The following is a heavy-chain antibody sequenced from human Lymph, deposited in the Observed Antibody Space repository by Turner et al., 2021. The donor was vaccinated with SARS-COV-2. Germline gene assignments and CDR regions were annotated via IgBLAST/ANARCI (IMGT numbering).Heavy chain of an antibody. CDR1: GYTFTGYF. Sequence: QVQRVQSVAEVKKPGASVKVSCTPSGYTFTGYFVHWVGQAPGQGVEGMGWINPYSGGTDYAKSVQGRVTKNRDTYISTAYMELSRLSSDEKAGYYCARSLGYSSGWYSDAFDIWGLGRMVTGSS. J-gene: IGHJ3*02. CDR2: INPYSGGT. CDR3: ARSLGYSSGWYSDAFDI. V-gene: IGHV1-2*02. D-gene: IGHD6-19*01.